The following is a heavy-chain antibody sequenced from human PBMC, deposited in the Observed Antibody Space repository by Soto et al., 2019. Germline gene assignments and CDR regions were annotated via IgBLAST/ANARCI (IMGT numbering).Heavy chain of an antibody. CDR2: IYYSGST. Sequence: SETLSLTCTVSGGSISSPYYWSWIRQHPGMGLEWIGFIYYSGSTFYNPSLKSRVTISLDRSKNQFSLKLSSVTAADTAVYFCARMGNGASTVHGMDVWGQGTTVTVSS. CDR3: ARMGNGASTVHGMDV. J-gene: IGHJ6*02. CDR1: GGSISSPYY. V-gene: IGHV4-31*03. D-gene: IGHD2-8*01.